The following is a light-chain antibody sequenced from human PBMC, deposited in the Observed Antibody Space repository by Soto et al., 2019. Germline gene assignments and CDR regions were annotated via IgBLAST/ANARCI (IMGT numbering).Light chain of an antibody. Sequence: DIQMTQSPSSLSASVGDRVTITCQASQDINNYLNWYQQKPGKAPNLLIYDGSTLEPGVPSRFSGSESGTHYTFTISSLQPEDVATYYCQQYDFLPLTFGGGTKVDIK. V-gene: IGKV1-33*01. CDR2: DGS. CDR1: QDINNY. J-gene: IGKJ4*01. CDR3: QQYDFLPLT.